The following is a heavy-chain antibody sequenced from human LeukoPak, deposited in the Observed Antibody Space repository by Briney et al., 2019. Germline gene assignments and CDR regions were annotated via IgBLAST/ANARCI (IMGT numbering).Heavy chain of an antibody. CDR2: IYSSGST. J-gene: IGHJ4*02. V-gene: IGHV4-59*02. CDR1: GGSVSSYY. D-gene: IGHD3-10*01. Sequence: SETLSLTCTVSGGSVSSYYWSWIRQPPGKGLEWIGNIYSSGSTNYNPSLKSRVTISIDTSKKQFSLKLTSVTAADTAVYYCARDFGPSRGFDYWGQGTLVTVSS. CDR3: ARDFGPSRGFDY.